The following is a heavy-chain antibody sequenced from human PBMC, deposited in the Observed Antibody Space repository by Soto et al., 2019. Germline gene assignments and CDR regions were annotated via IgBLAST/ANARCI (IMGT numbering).Heavy chain of an antibody. CDR2: IIPIFGTA. V-gene: IGHV1-69*01. J-gene: IGHJ4*02. D-gene: IGHD3-22*01. CDR3: ARLKEDSSGYPDYFDY. CDR1: GGTFSSYA. Sequence: QVQLVQSGAEVKKPGSSVKVSCKASGGTFSSYAISWVGQAPGKGLEWRGGIIPIFGTANYAQKFQGRVTITADESTSTAYMELSSLRSEDTAVYYCARLKEDSSGYPDYFDYWGQGTLVTVSS.